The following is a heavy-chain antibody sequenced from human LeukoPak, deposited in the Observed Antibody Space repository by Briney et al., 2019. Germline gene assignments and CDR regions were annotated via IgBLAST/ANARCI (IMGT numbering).Heavy chain of an antibody. CDR3: ARGESGFSDY. V-gene: IGHV3-23*01. Sequence: GGSLRLSCAASGFTFSSYAMSWVRQAPGKGLEWVSAISGSGGSTYYADSVKSRFTISRDNSKNTLYLQMNSLRSDDTAVYYCARGESGFSDYWGQGTLVTVSS. CDR2: ISGSGGST. CDR1: GFTFSSYA. J-gene: IGHJ4*02. D-gene: IGHD3-10*01.